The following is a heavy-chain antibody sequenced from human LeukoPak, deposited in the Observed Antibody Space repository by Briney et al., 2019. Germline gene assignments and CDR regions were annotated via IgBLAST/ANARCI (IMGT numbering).Heavy chain of an antibody. CDR2: IFHSGST. Sequence: SETLSLTCVVSGASIDSDNWWSWVRQPPGKGLEWIGEIFHSGSTNYNPSVKSRVTISVDKSKNQFSLKLSSVTAADTAVYYCARLVVVIGLDYWGQGTLVTVSS. D-gene: IGHD3-22*01. V-gene: IGHV4-4*02. CDR3: ARLVVVIGLDY. CDR1: GASIDSDNW. J-gene: IGHJ4*02.